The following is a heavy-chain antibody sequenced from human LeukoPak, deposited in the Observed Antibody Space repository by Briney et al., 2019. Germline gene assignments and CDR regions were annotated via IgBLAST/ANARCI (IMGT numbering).Heavy chain of an antibody. J-gene: IGHJ4*02. CDR3: AKVDGIAGIDY. D-gene: IGHD2-15*01. V-gene: IGHV3-30*02. Sequence: GGSLRLSCATSGFTFSSYGMYWVPQAPGKGLEWVAFIRYEGNNKYYADSVKGRFTISRDNSKNTVFLQMNSLRGEDTAVYYCAKVDGIAGIDYWGQGTLVTDSS. CDR2: IRYEGNNK. CDR1: GFTFSSYG.